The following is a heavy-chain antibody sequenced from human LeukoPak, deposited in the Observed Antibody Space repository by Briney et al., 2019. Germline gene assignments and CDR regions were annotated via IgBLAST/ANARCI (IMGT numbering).Heavy chain of an antibody. Sequence: SETLSLTCTVSRGSVNTGGYYWACIRQPPGKGLEWIGSVYFSGSTSYNPSLKSRGTISIDMSKNQFSLKLSSVTAADMAIYYCGRQNWGRDWHFDLWGRGTLVTVSS. CDR3: GRQNWGRDWHFDL. D-gene: IGHD7-27*01. CDR1: RGSVNTGGYY. CDR2: VYFSGST. V-gene: IGHV4-39*01. J-gene: IGHJ2*01.